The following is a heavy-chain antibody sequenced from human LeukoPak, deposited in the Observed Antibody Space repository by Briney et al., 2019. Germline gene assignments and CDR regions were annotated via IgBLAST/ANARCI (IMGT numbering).Heavy chain of an antibody. J-gene: IGHJ4*02. CDR3: ARYLNSGPEDF. CDR2: IKYDGRET. D-gene: IGHD1-26*01. CDR1: GFTFSNYW. Sequence: GGSLRLSCAATGFTFSNYWMSWFRQAPGKGLEWVANIKYDGRETRYVDSVRGRFTISRDNAKNSLFLQMNSLRAEDTAVYYCARYLNSGPEDFWGQGNLVPVSS. V-gene: IGHV3-7*01.